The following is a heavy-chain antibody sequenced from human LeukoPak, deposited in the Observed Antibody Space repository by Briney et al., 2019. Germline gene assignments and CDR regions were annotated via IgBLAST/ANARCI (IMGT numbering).Heavy chain of an antibody. CDR1: GYTFTDYY. J-gene: IGHJ4*02. CDR3: ARDGGFDC. D-gene: IGHD3-3*01. V-gene: IGHV1-2*02. Sequence: ASVKVSCKASGYTFTDYYMHWVRQAPGQGLEWMGWINPNSGGADYAQKFQGRVTMTRDTSINTAYMELSRLRSDDTAVYYCARDGGFDCWGQGTLVTVSS. CDR2: INPNSGGA.